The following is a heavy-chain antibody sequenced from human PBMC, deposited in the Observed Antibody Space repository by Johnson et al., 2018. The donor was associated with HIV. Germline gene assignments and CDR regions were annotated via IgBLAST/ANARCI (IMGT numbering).Heavy chain of an antibody. Sequence: QVQLVESGGGLVQPGGSLRLSCAASGFTFSTYWMSWVRQAPGKGLEWVAVISFDGTTIYYANSAEGRFTISRDNSRDTLSLQMNSLRAEDTAVYYCAKDLNYGSGPVDIWGQGTMVTVSS. CDR2: ISFDGTTI. CDR3: AKDLNYGSGPVDI. CDR1: GFTFSTYW. J-gene: IGHJ3*02. V-gene: IGHV3-30*18. D-gene: IGHD3-10*01.